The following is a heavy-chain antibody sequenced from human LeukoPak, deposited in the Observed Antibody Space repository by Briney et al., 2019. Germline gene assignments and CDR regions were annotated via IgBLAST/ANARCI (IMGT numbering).Heavy chain of an antibody. CDR1: GGSVSSGSYY. J-gene: IGHJ4*02. V-gene: IGHV4-61*01. CDR2: IYYSGST. CDR3: ARVRGYCSGGSCSRLSDY. D-gene: IGHD2-15*01. Sequence: SETLSLTCTVSGGSVSSGSYYWSWIRQPPGKGLEWIGYIYYSGSTNYNPSLKSRVTISVDTSKNQFSLKLSSVTAADTAVYYCARVRGYCSGGSCSRLSDYWGQGTLVTVSS.